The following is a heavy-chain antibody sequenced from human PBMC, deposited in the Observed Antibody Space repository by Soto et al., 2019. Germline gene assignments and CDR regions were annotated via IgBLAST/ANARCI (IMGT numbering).Heavy chain of an antibody. CDR2: IYYSGRT. Sequence: QVQLQESGPGLVKPSETLSLTCTVSGGSISSYYWSWIRQPPGKGLEWIGYIYYSGRTNYNPSLKGRVTISVDPSKNQFSLKLSSVTAADTAVYYCARGYCSSTICYIWDNWFDPWGQGTLVTVSS. D-gene: IGHD2-2*02. CDR1: GGSISSYY. CDR3: ARGYCSSTICYIWDNWFDP. J-gene: IGHJ5*02. V-gene: IGHV4-59*01.